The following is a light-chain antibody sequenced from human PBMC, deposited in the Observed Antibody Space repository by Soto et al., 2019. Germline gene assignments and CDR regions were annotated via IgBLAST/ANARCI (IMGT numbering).Light chain of an antibody. CDR1: QSITNY. J-gene: IGKJ4*01. CDR3: QQSCNTPLT. Sequence: DIQMTQSPSSLSASVGDRVTISCRASQSITNYLNWYQQKPGKAPNLLIYDASSLQGGVPSRFSGSGSGTDFTLTISSLQPEDFATYFCQQSCNTPLTFGGGTKVEIK. V-gene: IGKV1-39*01. CDR2: DAS.